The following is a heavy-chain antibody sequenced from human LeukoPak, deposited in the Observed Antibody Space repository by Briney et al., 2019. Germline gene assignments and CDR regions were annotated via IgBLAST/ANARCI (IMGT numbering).Heavy chain of an antibody. Sequence: VASVKVSCKASGYTFTGYYMHWVRQAPGQGLEWMGRINPNSGGTNYAQKFQGRVTMTRDTSISTAYMELSRLRSDDTAVYYCARRVRDAYNPNYYYYMDVWGKGTTVTVSS. J-gene: IGHJ6*03. CDR2: INPNSGGT. CDR1: GYTFTGYY. D-gene: IGHD5-24*01. V-gene: IGHV1-2*06. CDR3: ARRVRDAYNPNYYYYMDV.